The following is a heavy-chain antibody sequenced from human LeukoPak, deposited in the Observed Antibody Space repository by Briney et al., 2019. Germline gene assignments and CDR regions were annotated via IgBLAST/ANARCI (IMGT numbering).Heavy chain of an antibody. CDR2: IKQDGSEK. Sequence: GGSLRLSCAASGFTFSSYWMSWVRQAPGKGLEWVANIKQDGSEKYYVDSVKGRFTISRDNAKNSLYLQMNSLRAEDTAVYYCARLYSGYYYDSSGYYPPHFDYWGQGTLVTVSS. J-gene: IGHJ4*02. V-gene: IGHV3-7*01. CDR1: GFTFSSYW. D-gene: IGHD3-22*01. CDR3: ARLYSGYYYDSSGYYPPHFDY.